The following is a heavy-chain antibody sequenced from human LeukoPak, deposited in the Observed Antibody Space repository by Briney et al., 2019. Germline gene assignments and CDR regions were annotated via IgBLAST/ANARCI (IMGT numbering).Heavy chain of an antibody. CDR1: GWSFSGYY. D-gene: IGHD5-18*01. V-gene: IGHV4-34*01. CDR3: ARRTDTRGYRRFDF. J-gene: IGHJ4*02. Sequence: SETLSLNCSVYGWSFSGYYWSWIRQPPGKGLEWIGEINHSGSTNYNPSLKGRVTISVDTSKNQFSLKLSSVTAADTAVYYCARRTDTRGYRRFDFWGQGTLVTVSS. CDR2: INHSGST.